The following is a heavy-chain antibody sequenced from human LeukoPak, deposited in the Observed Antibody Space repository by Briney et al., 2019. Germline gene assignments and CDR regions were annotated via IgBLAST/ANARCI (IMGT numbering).Heavy chain of an antibody. D-gene: IGHD4-17*01. J-gene: IGHJ5*02. CDR1: GGSISSYY. CDR3: ARGDDYGDQNWFDP. CDR2: IYYSGST. Sequence: PSETLSLTCTVSGGSISSYYWSWIRQPPGKGLEWIGYIYYSGSTNYNPSLKSRVTISVDTSKNQFSLKLSSVTAADTAVYYCARGDDYGDQNWFDPWGQGTLVTVSS. V-gene: IGHV4-59*12.